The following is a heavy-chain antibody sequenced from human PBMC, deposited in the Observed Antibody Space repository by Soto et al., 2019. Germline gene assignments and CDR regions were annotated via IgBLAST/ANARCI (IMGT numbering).Heavy chain of an antibody. Sequence: PSETLSLTCTVSGGSIRSGGYYWSWISQPPGQGLEWIGYIYDSGSTNYNPSLTSRVTISVDTAKNQFSLKLTSVTAADTAVYYCARRYGSAFDFWGQRTMVTVSS. CDR2: IYDSGST. CDR3: ARRYGSAFDF. CDR1: GGSIRSGGYY. V-gene: IGHV4-61*08. J-gene: IGHJ3*01. D-gene: IGHD3-10*01.